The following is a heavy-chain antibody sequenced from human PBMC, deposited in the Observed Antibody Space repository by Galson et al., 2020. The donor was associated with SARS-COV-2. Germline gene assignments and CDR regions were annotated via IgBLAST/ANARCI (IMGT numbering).Heavy chain of an antibody. Sequence: GESLKISCAASGFTFTSYWMHWVRQAPGKGLVWVSRINSDGSSTSYADSVKGRFTISRDNVKNTLYLQMNSLRAEDTAVYYCSRVNRGSAYYFDVGGQGTLVTVSS. J-gene: IGHJ4*02. D-gene: IGHD3-10*01. CDR3: SRVNRGSAYYFDV. V-gene: IGHV3-74*01. CDR2: INSDGSST. CDR1: GFTFTSYW.